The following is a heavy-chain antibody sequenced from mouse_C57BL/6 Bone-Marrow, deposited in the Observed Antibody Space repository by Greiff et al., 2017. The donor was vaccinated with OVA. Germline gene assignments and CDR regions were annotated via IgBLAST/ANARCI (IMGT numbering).Heavy chain of an antibody. CDR2: INPGSGGT. Sequence: QVQLQQSGAELVRPGTSVKVSCKASGYAFTNYLIEWVKQRPGQGLEWIGVINPGSGGTNYNEKFKGKATLTADKSSSTAYMQLSSLTSEDSAVYFCARGYYSNYVDVWGTGTTGTVSS. CDR3: ARGYYSNYVDV. J-gene: IGHJ1*03. D-gene: IGHD2-5*01. V-gene: IGHV1-54*01. CDR1: GYAFTNYL.